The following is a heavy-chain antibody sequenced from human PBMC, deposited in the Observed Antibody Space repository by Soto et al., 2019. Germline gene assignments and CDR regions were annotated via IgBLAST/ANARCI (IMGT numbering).Heavy chain of an antibody. CDR3: ARGGGRLEPALGVRFDY. J-gene: IGHJ4*02. CDR2: IYQSGNT. Sequence: HLQLQESGSGLVKPSQTLSLTCAVSGGSISSGGYSWNWLRQPPGKGLEWIGYIYQSGNTYYNPSLKSRVTISVDRSKSQFSLKLFSVTAADTAVYYCARGGGRLEPALGVRFDYWGQGTLVTVSS. D-gene: IGHD1-1*01. CDR1: GGSISSGGYS. V-gene: IGHV4-30-2*01.